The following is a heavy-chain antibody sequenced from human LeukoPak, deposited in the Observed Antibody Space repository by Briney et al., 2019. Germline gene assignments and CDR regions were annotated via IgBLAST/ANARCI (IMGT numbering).Heavy chain of an antibody. CDR1: GASFSGYY. J-gene: IGHJ5*02. D-gene: IGHD1/OR15-1a*01. CDR2: IYYSGST. Sequence: KPSETLSLTCAVYGASFSGYYWSWIRQPPGKGLEWIGYIYYSGSTNYNPSLKSRVTISVDTSKNQFSLKLSSVTAADTAVYYCARFLWDNLGFDPWGQGTLVTVSS. CDR3: ARFLWDNLGFDP. V-gene: IGHV4-59*08.